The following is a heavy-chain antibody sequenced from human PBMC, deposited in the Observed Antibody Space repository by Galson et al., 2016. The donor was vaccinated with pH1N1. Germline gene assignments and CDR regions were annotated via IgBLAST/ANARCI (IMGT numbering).Heavy chain of an antibody. CDR1: GFPFSNYA. V-gene: IGHV3-30*04. Sequence: SLRLSCAASGFPFSNYAMHWVRQAPGKGLAWVAVVSYDGKNKYLADSVKGRFTISRDNSKNTVYLQMNSLGPDDTAVYYCARVFEEYFLYGMDVWGQGTTVTVSS. D-gene: IGHD2/OR15-2a*01. CDR3: ARVFEEYFLYGMDV. CDR2: VSYDGKNK. J-gene: IGHJ6*02.